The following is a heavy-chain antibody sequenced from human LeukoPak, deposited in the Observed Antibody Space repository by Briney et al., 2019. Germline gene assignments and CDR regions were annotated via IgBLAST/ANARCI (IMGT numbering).Heavy chain of an antibody. J-gene: IGHJ4*02. V-gene: IGHV3-21*01. D-gene: IGHD3-10*01. CDR3: AKDRSYYGSGSHNLFDY. CDR2: ISSSSSYI. Sequence: GGSLRLSCAASGFTFSSYSMNWVRQAPGKGLEWVSSISSSSSYIYYADSVKGRFTISRDNAKNSLYLQMNSLRAEDTAVYYCAKDRSYYGSGSHNLFDYWGQGTLVTVSS. CDR1: GFTFSSYS.